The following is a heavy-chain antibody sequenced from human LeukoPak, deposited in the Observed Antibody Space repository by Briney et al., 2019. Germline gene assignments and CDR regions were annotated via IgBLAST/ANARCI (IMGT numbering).Heavy chain of an antibody. Sequence: SETLSLTCTVSGGSISSYYWSWIRQPPGKGLEWIGYIYYSGSTNYNPSLKSRVTISVDTSKNQFSLKLSSVTAADTAVYYCARLTMVRGVTRLDYWGQGTLVTVSS. V-gene: IGHV4-59*01. CDR2: IYYSGST. CDR3: ARLTMVRGVTRLDY. D-gene: IGHD3-10*01. J-gene: IGHJ4*02. CDR1: GGSISSYY.